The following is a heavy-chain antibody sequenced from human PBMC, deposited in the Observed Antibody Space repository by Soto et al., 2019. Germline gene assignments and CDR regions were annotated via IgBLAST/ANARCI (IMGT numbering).Heavy chain of an antibody. CDR2: ISASGDNA. CDR3: AKFFVAGTRGYFDS. Sequence: GGSLRLSCSASGFIFSSYAMSWVRQAPGKGLEWVSAISASGDNAYYADSVKGRLTIYRDRSKSLYLQMKSLRAEDTAIYSCAKFFVAGTRGYFDSWGQGTLVTVSS. V-gene: IGHV3-23*01. J-gene: IGHJ4*02. D-gene: IGHD6-19*01. CDR1: GFIFSSYA.